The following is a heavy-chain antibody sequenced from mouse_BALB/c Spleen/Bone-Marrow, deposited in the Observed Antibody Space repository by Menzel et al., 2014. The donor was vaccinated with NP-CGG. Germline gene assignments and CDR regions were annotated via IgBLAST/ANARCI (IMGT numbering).Heavy chain of an antibody. CDR3: TRGGNWDDFDS. J-gene: IGHJ2*01. CDR1: GFTFSSFG. Sequence: DVQLVESGGGLVQPGGSRKLSCAASGFTFSSFGMHWVRQAPEKGLEWVAYIGSGSSTIFYADTVKGRFTVSRDNPKNTLFLQMTSLRSEDTAMYFCTRGGNWDDFDSWGQGTTLTVSS. V-gene: IGHV5-17*02. CDR2: IGSGSSTI. D-gene: IGHD4-1*01.